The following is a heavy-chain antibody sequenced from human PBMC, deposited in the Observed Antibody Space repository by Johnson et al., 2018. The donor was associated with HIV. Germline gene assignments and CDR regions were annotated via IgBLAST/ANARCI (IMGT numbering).Heavy chain of an antibody. J-gene: IGHJ3*02. CDR1: GFTFSNYA. CDR2: ISPSGSST. CDR3: ARAWNDAFEI. D-gene: IGHD1-1*01. V-gene: IGHV3-23*04. Sequence: VQLVESGGGLVQPGGSLRLSCAASGFTFSNYAMSWVRQAPGKGLEWVSGISPSGSSTYYAASVKGRFTISRDNSKNTLYLQMNSMRVEDTAVYYCARAWNDAFEIWGQGTLVTVSS.